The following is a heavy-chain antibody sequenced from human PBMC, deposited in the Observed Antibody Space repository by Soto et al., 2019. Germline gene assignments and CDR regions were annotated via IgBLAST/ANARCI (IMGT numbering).Heavy chain of an antibody. CDR2: IYYSGST. CDR1: GGSVSSRSYY. Sequence: QVQLQESGPGLVKPSETLSLTCTVSGGSVSSRSYYWSWVRQPPGKGLEWIGYIYYSGSTNYNPSLKSRVTISVDMSKNQFSLKLSSVTAADTAVYYCARANWNYRNAFDIWGQGTMVTVSS. V-gene: IGHV4-61*01. J-gene: IGHJ3*02. CDR3: ARANWNYRNAFDI. D-gene: IGHD1-7*01.